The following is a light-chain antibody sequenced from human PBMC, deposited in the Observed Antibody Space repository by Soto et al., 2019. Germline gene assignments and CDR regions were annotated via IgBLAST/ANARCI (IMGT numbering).Light chain of an antibody. CDR1: SSDVGSYNL. CDR2: EGS. J-gene: IGLJ1*01. Sequence: QSVLTQPASVSGSPGQSITISCTETSSDVGSYNLVSWYQQHPGKAPKLMIYEGSKRPSGVSNRFSGSKSGNTASLTISGLQAEDEADYYCCSYAGSSTFVFGTGTKATV. CDR3: CSYAGSSTFV. V-gene: IGLV2-23*01.